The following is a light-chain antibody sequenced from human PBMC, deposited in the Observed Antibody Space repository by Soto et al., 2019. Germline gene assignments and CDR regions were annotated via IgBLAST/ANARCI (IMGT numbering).Light chain of an antibody. CDR3: QKYNNWPRT. Sequence: EIVITQSPATLSVSPGERATLSCRASQSVRTNLAWYQQKPGQAPRLLIYGASTRATGIPARFSGSGSGTELTLTISRLQSEDFAVYYCQKYNNWPRTXGQGTKVDI. J-gene: IGKJ1*01. CDR1: QSVRTN. V-gene: IGKV3-15*01. CDR2: GAS.